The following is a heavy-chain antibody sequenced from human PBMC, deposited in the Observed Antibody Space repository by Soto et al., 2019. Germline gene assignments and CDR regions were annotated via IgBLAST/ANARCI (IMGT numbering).Heavy chain of an antibody. CDR3: APHYIGSYRFDY. J-gene: IGHJ4*02. V-gene: IGHV3-23*01. CDR2: ITNSGGDT. Sequence: PGGSLRLSCAGSGFTFSSYAMSWVRQPPGKGLEWVSVITNSGGDTSYADSVKGRFTISRDNSKNTLYLQMNSLRGDDTAVYYCAPHYIGSYRFDYWGQGTLVTVSS. D-gene: IGHD1-26*01. CDR1: GFTFSSYA.